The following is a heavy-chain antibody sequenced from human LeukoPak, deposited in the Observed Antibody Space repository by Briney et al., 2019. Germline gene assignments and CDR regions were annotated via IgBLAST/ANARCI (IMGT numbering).Heavy chain of an antibody. Sequence: SETLSLTCTVSGGSITSYYWSWIRQPPGKGLEWIGYMYYSGTTTNNPSLKSRVTISVDTSKKQFSLKLSSVTAADTAVYYCASSGSSGRIYYWGQGTLVTVSS. CDR1: GGSITSYY. V-gene: IGHV4-59*12. CDR3: ASSGSSGRIYY. J-gene: IGHJ4*02. D-gene: IGHD3-10*01. CDR2: MYYSGTT.